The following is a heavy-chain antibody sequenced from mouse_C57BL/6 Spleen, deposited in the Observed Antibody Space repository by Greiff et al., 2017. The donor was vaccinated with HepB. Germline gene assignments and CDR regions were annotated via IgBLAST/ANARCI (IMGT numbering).Heavy chain of an antibody. CDR2: IWTGGGT. CDR1: GFSLTSYA. D-gene: IGHD1-1*01. V-gene: IGHV2-9-1*01. J-gene: IGHJ2*01. Sequence: VKLMESGPGLVAPSQSLSITCTVSGFSLTSYAISWVRQPPGKGLEWLGVIWTGGGTNYNSALKSRLSISKDNSKSQVFLKMNCLQTDDTARYYCARTTGDYGSDYFDYWGQGTTLTVSS. CDR3: ARTTGDYGSDYFDY.